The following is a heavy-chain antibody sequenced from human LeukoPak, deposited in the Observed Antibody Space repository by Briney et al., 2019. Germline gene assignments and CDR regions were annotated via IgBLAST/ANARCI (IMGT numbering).Heavy chain of an antibody. CDR3: AKVLAVRATVVTRVFDAFDI. CDR2: INHSGST. V-gene: IGHV4-34*01. Sequence: SETLSLTCAVYGGSFSGYYWSWIRQPPGKGLEWIGEINHSGSTNYNPSLKSRVTISVDTSKNQFSLKLSSVTAADTAVYYCAKVLAVRATVVTRVFDAFDIWGQGTMVTVSS. CDR1: GGSFSGYY. D-gene: IGHD4-23*01. J-gene: IGHJ3*02.